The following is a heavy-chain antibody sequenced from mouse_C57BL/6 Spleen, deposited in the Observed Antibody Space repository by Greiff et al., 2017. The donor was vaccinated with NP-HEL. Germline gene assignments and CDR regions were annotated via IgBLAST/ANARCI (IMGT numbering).Heavy chain of an antibody. CDR2: IDTSDSYT. D-gene: IGHD1-1*01. V-gene: IGHV1-69*01. J-gene: IGHJ2*01. CDR1: GYTFTSYW. CDR3: ARGGPITTVVSPFDY. Sequence: QVQLKQPGAELVMPGASVKLSCKASGYTFTSYWMHWVKQRPGQGLEWIGEIDTSDSYTNYNQKFKGKATLTVDKSSSTAYLQLSSLTSEDSAVYSCARGGPITTVVSPFDYWGQGTTLTVSS.